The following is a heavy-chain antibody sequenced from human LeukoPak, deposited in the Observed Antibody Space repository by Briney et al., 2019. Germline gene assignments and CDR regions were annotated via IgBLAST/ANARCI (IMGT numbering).Heavy chain of an antibody. V-gene: IGHV3-48*03. J-gene: IGHJ4*02. CDR2: ISSSGSTI. CDR1: GFTFSSYE. Sequence: GGSLRLSCAASGFTFSSYEMNWVRQAPGKGLEWVSYISSSGSTIYYADSVKGRFTISRDNAKNSLYLQMNSLRAEDTAVYHCARSSSWSTAVDYWGQGTLVTVSS. D-gene: IGHD6-13*01. CDR3: ARSSSWSTAVDY.